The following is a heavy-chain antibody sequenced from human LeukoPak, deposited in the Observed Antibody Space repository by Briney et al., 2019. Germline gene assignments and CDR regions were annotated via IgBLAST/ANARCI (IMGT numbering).Heavy chain of an antibody. V-gene: IGHV3-9*01. D-gene: IGHD2-15*01. CDR1: GFTFDDYA. J-gene: IGHJ4*02. Sequence: GGSLRLSCAASGFTFDDYAMHWVRQAPGKGLEWVSGISWNSGSIGYADSVKGRFTISRDNAKNSLYLQMNSLRAEDTAVYYCARDPSNYCSGGSCYSGGGDWGQGTLVTVSS. CDR2: ISWNSGSI. CDR3: ARDPSNYCSGGSCYSGGGD.